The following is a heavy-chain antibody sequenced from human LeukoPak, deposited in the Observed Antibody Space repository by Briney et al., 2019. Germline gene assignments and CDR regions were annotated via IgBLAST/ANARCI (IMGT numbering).Heavy chain of an antibody. CDR2: IKQDGSEK. V-gene: IGHV3-7*01. J-gene: IGHJ6*02. D-gene: IGHD5-18*01. Sequence: PGGSLRLSCEAFGFTFSSYWMSWVRQAPGKGLEGVANIKQDGSEKYYVDSVKGRSTISRDNAKNSLYLQMSSLRAEDTAVYYCARGNTTATVYYYSGMDVWGQGTTVTVSS. CDR1: GFTFSSYW. CDR3: ARGNTTATVYYYSGMDV.